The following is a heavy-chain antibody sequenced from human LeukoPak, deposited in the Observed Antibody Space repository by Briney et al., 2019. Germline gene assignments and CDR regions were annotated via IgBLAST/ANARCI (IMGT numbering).Heavy chain of an antibody. CDR2: IIPIFGTA. D-gene: IGHD1-26*01. V-gene: IGHV1-69*13. CDR1: GGTFSSYA. CDR3: AAIPAEWELHGY. J-gene: IGHJ4*02. Sequence: SVKVSCKASGGTFSSYAISWVRQAPGQGLEWMGGIIPIFGTANYAQKFQGRVTITADESTSTAYMELSSLRSEDTAVYYCAAIPAEWELHGYWGQGTLVTVSS.